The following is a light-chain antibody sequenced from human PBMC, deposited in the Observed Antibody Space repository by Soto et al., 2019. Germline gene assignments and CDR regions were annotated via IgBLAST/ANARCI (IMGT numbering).Light chain of an antibody. V-gene: IGLV1-51*01. CDR3: GTWDSSLSAVV. Sequence: QSVLTQPPSVSAAPGQKVTISFSGSSSNIGNNYVSSYQQLPGTAPKLLIYDSNKRPSGIPDRFSGSKSGTSATLGITGLQTGDEADYYCGTWDSSLSAVVFGGGTKLTVL. CDR1: SSNIGNNY. J-gene: IGLJ2*01. CDR2: DSN.